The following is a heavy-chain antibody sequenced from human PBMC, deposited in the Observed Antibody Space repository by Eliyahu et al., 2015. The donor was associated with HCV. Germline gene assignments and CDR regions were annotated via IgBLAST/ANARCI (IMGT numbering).Heavy chain of an antibody. Sequence: EVQLVESGGGLVQPGGSLRLSCAASGFTFXXYWMXWVRQAPGKGLEGVAKIKQDGSEKYYVDSVKGRFTISRDNAKNSLYLQMNSLRAEDTAVYYCARDNRYSSSWYPDYWYFDLWGRGTLVTVSS. V-gene: IGHV3-7*01. CDR2: IKQDGSEK. D-gene: IGHD6-13*01. CDR3: ARDNRYSSSWYPDYWYFDL. J-gene: IGHJ2*01. CDR1: GFTFXXYW.